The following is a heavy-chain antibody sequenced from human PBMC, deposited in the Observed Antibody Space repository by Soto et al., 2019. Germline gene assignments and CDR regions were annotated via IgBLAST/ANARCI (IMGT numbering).Heavy chain of an antibody. CDR3: VVMGNVAVSNPRSFDY. CDR2: IVPIFETL. V-gene: IGHV1-69*18. Sequence: QVQLVQSGAEVKKPGSSVKVSCKASGATFSGYAINWVRQAPGQGLEWLGRIVPIFETLNYAERFQGRVAITADESTTTVYMELTNLTLEDTAVYFCVVMGNVAVSNPRSFDYWGRGTQVTVSS. CDR1: GATFSGYA. J-gene: IGHJ4*02. D-gene: IGHD6-19*01.